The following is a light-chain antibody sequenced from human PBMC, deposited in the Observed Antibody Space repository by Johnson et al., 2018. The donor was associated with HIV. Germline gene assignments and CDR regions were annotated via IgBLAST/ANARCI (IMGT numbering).Light chain of an antibody. V-gene: IGLV1-51*01. J-gene: IGLJ1*01. CDR1: SSTIGGDY. Sequence: QSVLTQPPSVSAAPGQKVDISCSGSSSTIGGDYVYWYQQLPGTAPKLLIHDTDTRPSGIPDRFLGSKSGTSATLAVTGLPTGDEADYYCETWDSSLTGVFGTGTKGTVL. CDR2: DTD. CDR3: ETWDSSLTGV.